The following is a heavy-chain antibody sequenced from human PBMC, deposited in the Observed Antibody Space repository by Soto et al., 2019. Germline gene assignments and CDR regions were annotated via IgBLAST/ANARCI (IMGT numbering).Heavy chain of an antibody. CDR3: ARDILNWFDP. CDR2: IYYSGSA. Sequence: SETLSLTCSVSGDSISSVAHYWAWIRQPPGKGLEWIGNIYYSGSAYYNPSLKSRATISVDTSKNQFSLNLSSVTAADTAVYYCARDILNWFDPWGQGTLVTVSS. V-gene: IGHV4-31*03. J-gene: IGHJ5*02. CDR1: GDSISSVAHY.